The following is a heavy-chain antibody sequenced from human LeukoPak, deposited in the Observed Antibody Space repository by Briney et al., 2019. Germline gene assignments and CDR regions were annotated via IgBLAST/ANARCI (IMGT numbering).Heavy chain of an antibody. CDR3: ARHGSGSYFEY. D-gene: IGHD3-10*01. J-gene: IGHJ4*02. Sequence: SQTLSLTCTVSGGSISSGGYYWSWIRQHPGKGLEWIGYIYYSGSTYYNPSLKSRVTISVDTSKNQFSLKLSSVTAADTAVYFCARHGSGSYFEYWGQGALVIVSS. V-gene: IGHV4-31*03. CDR2: IYYSGST. CDR1: GGSISSGGYY.